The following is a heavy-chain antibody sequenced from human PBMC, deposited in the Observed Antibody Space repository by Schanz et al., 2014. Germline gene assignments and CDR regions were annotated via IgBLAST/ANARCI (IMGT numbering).Heavy chain of an antibody. CDR1: EYSFTSYS. J-gene: IGHJ4*02. CDR3: ARDAADFYDILTEEDY. Sequence: QVQLVQSGAEVKRPGASVKVSCKASEYSFTSYSMHWVRQAPGQRLEWMGWINTGSGDTKYSQNCQGRVTMTTDTSTSTAYMELRSLRSDDTAVYYCARDAADFYDILTEEDYWGQGTLVTVSS. V-gene: IGHV1-3*04. CDR2: INTGSGDT. D-gene: IGHD3-9*01.